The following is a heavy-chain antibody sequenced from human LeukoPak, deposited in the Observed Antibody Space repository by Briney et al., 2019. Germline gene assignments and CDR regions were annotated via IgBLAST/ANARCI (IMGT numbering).Heavy chain of an antibody. CDR2: IYYSGST. CDR3: ARVVVVPANWFDP. J-gene: IGHJ5*02. Sequence: SETLSLTCTVPGGSISSGGYYWSWIRQHPGKGLEWIGYIYYSGSTYYNPSLKSRVTISVDTSKNQFSLKLSSVTAADTAVYYCARVVVVPANWFDPWGQGTLVTVSS. CDR1: GGSISSGGYY. V-gene: IGHV4-31*03. D-gene: IGHD2-2*01.